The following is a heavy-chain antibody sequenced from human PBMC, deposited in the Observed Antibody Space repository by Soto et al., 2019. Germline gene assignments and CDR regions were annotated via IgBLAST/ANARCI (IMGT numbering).Heavy chain of an antibody. CDR2: MNPNSGNT. CDR3: ARAVGYCSGGSCYDMDV. V-gene: IGHV1-8*01. CDR1: GYTFTSYD. Sequence: ALVKVSCKASGYTFTSYDINWVRQATGQGLEWMGWMNPNSGNTGYAQKFQGRVTMTRNTSISTAYMELSSLRSEDTAVYYCARAVGYCSGGSCYDMDVWGKGTTVTVSS. J-gene: IGHJ6*03. D-gene: IGHD2-15*01.